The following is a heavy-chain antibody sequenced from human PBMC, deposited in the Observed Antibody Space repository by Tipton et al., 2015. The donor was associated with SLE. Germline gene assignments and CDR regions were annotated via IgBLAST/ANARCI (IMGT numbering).Heavy chain of an antibody. V-gene: IGHV4-4*01. CDR2: ISYSGAT. CDR3: ARDRDIVLEPVPIPPAFDI. J-gene: IGHJ3*02. Sequence: TLSLTCAVSGASITSSDWWSWVRQPPGKGLEWIASISYSGATYYNPSLKSRVIISLDTSRTHFSLKLTSVTAADTAVYFCARDRDIVLEPVPIPPAFDIWGQGTTVTVSS. CDR1: GASITSSDW. D-gene: IGHD2-8*02.